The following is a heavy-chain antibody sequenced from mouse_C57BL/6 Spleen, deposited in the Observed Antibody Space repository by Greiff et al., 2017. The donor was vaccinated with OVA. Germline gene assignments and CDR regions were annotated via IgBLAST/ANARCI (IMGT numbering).Heavy chain of an antibody. CDR1: GYSFTGYY. J-gene: IGHJ2*01. Sequence: EVKLQESGPELVKPGASVKISCKASGYSFTGYYMNWVKQSPEKSLEWIGEINPSTGGTTYNQKFKAKATLTVDKSSSTAYMQLKSLTSEDSAVYYCAREEGITTVVAKDYFDYWGQGTTLTVSS. V-gene: IGHV1-42*01. CDR2: INPSTGGT. D-gene: IGHD1-1*01. CDR3: AREEGITTVVAKDYFDY.